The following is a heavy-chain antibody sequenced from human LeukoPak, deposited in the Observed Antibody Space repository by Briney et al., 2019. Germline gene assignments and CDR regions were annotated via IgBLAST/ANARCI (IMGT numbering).Heavy chain of an antibody. Sequence: ASVKVSCKASGYTFTGYYLHWVRQAPGQGLEWMGWINSNHGGTNYAQQFQGRVTMTRDTSISTAYMELSRLRSDDAAVYYCARHRDFDSTGYYYPLFDYWGQGTLVTVSS. J-gene: IGHJ4*02. V-gene: IGHV1-2*02. CDR2: INSNHGGT. D-gene: IGHD3-22*01. CDR3: ARHRDFDSTGYYYPLFDY. CDR1: GYTFTGYY.